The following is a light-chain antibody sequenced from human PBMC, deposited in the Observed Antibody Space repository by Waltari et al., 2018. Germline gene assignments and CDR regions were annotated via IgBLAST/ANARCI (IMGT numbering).Light chain of an antibody. V-gene: IGKV3-20*01. CDR1: QSVSRF. CDR2: GAS. J-gene: IGKJ1*01. CDR3: QKYDRLPAT. Sequence: IVLTQSPGTLSLSTGERGTLSCRASQSVSRFLAWYQQKPGQAPRLLIYGASTRATGIPDRFSGSGSGTDFSLTISRLEPEDFAVYYCQKYDRLPATFGQGTKVEIK.